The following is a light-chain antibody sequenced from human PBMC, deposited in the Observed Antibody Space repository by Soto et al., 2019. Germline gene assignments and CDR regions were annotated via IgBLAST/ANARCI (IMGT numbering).Light chain of an antibody. CDR2: DGS. Sequence: DIQRTQSPATRYASVGDRVTITCRASQSISRWLAWYQQKPGKAPKVLIYDGSSLETGVPSRFSGTGSGTAFILTICSLPPYDFATYYCQQYNSYWTCGQGTKVEL. V-gene: IGKV1-5*01. CDR3: QQYNSYWT. J-gene: IGKJ1*01. CDR1: QSISRW.